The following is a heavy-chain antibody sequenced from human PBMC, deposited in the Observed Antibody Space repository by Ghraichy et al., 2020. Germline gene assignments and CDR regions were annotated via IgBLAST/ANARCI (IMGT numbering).Heavy chain of an antibody. CDR1: GGSISSSSYY. J-gene: IGHJ4*02. V-gene: IGHV4-39*07. Sequence: SETLSLTCTVSGGSISSSSYYWGWIRQPPGKGLEWIGSIYYSGSTYYNPSLKSRFTISVDTSKNQFSLKLSSVTAADTAVYYCARDIMITFGGVIVIHAAGCFDYWGQGTLVTVSS. D-gene: IGHD3-16*02. CDR3: ARDIMITFGGVIVIHAAGCFDY. CDR2: IYYSGST.